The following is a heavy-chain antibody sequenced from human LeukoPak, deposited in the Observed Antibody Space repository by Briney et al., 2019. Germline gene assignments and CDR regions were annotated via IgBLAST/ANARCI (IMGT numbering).Heavy chain of an antibody. J-gene: IGHJ6*02. CDR2: INPNSGGT. CDR1: GYTFTGYY. Sequence: ASVKASCKASGYTFTGYYMHWVRQAPGQGLEWMGWINPNSGGTNYAQKFQGWVTMTRDTSISTAYMELSRLRSDDTAVYYCARRAVAGTSYYYYYGMDVWGQGTTVTVSS. D-gene: IGHD6-19*01. CDR3: ARRAVAGTSYYYYYGMDV. V-gene: IGHV1-2*04.